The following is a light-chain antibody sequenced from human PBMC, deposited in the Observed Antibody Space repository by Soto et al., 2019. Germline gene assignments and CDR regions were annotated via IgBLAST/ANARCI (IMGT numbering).Light chain of an antibody. V-gene: IGLV2-14*03. Sequence: QSALTQPASVSGSPGHSITTSCTGPSGDFAGSDLVSWYQHHPGKAPKVMIYDVSNRPSGVSHRFSGSKSGNTASLTISGLQAEDEADYYCSSYMSSTTSYVFGTATKVTVL. CDR3: SSYMSSTTSYV. CDR2: DVS. CDR1: SGDFAGSDL. J-gene: IGLJ1*01.